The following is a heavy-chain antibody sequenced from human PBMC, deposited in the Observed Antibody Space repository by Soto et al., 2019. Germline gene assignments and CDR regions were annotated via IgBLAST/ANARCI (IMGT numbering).Heavy chain of an antibody. J-gene: IGHJ3*01. CDR2: LYASDST. D-gene: IGHD4-17*01. CDR1: GFTVSSHY. V-gene: IGHV3-53*01. CDR3: ASTVTRLIAFDV. Sequence: QPGGSLRLSCAASGFTVSSHYMIWVRQTPGKGLEWVSILYASDSTFYADSVEGRFTISRDNSKNTVYLQLNSLRAEDTAVYYCASTVTRLIAFDVWGQGTMVTVSS.